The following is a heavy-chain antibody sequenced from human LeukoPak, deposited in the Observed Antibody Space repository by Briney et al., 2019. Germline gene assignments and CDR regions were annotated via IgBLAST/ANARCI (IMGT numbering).Heavy chain of an antibody. CDR2: IYSGGST. J-gene: IGHJ5*02. V-gene: IGHV3-66*01. Sequence: GGSLRLSCAASGFTVSSNYMSWVRQAPGKGLEWGSVIYSGGSTYYAESVKGRFTISREHSKHTLYLKMNSLRAEDTAVYYCARYSSSWYGNNWFDPRGQGPLVPVSS. D-gene: IGHD6-13*01. CDR1: GFTVSSNY. CDR3: ARYSSSWYGNNWFDP.